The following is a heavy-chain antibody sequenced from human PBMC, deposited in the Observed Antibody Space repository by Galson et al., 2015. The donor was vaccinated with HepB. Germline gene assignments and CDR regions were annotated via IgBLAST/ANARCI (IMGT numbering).Heavy chain of an antibody. Sequence: SLRLSCAASGFTFSSYAMHWVRQAPGKGLEWVAVISYDGSNKYYADSVKGRFTISRDNSENTLYLQMNSLRAEDTAVYYCARDRIVVVVAAVFDYWGQGTLVTVSS. CDR1: GFTFSSYA. CDR3: ARDRIVVVVAAVFDY. V-gene: IGHV3-30*04. CDR2: ISYDGSNK. D-gene: IGHD2-15*01. J-gene: IGHJ4*02.